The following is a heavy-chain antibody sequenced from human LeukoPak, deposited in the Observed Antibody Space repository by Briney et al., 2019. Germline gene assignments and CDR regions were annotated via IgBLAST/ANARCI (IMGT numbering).Heavy chain of an antibody. J-gene: IGHJ6*02. CDR1: GFTFSSYA. CDR2: ISYDGSNK. Sequence: PGGSLRLSCAASGFTFSSYAMHWVRQAPGKGLEWVAVISYDGSNKYYADSVKGRFTISRDNSKNTLYPQMNSLRAEDTAVYYCARDCAYYYYYYGMDVWGQGTTVTVSS. CDR3: ARDCAYYYYYYGMDV. D-gene: IGHD2-21*01. V-gene: IGHV3-30-3*01.